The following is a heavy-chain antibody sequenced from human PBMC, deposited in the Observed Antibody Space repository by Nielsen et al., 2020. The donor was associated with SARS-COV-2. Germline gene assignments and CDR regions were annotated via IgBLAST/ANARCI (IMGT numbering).Heavy chain of an antibody. CDR2: IYYSGST. CDR1: GGSISSSSYY. V-gene: IGHV4-39*07. D-gene: IGHD2-15*01. CDR3: ARDRGVVPDYYYGMDV. Sequence: SETLSLTCTVSGGSISSSSYYWGWIRQPPGKGLEWIGGIYYSGSTYYNPSLKSRVTISVDTSKNQFSLKLSSVTAADTAVYYCARDRGVVPDYYYGMDVWGQGTTVTVSS. J-gene: IGHJ6*02.